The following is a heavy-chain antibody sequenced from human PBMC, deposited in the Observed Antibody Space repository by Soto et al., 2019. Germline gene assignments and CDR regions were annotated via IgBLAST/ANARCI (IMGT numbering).Heavy chain of an antibody. J-gene: IGHJ5*02. CDR1: GYTFTGYY. Sequence: QVQLVQSGAEVKKPEASVKVSCKASGYTFTGYYMHWVRQAPGQGLEWMGWINPNSGGTNYAQKFQGWVTMTRNTSISTAYMELSRLRSGDTAVYYCARGYCSSTSCFDWFDPWGQGTQVTVSS. V-gene: IGHV1-2*04. CDR2: INPNSGGT. D-gene: IGHD2-2*01. CDR3: ARGYCSSTSCFDWFDP.